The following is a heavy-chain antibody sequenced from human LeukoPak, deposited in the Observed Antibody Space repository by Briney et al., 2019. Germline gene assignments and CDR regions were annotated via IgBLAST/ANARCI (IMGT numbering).Heavy chain of an antibody. Sequence: SETLSLTCTVSGGSISSYYWSWIRQPPGKGLEWIGYIYYSGSTNYNPSPKSRVAISVDTSKNQFSLKLSSVTAADTAVYYCARDQGGPIQLWSQWAFDIWGQGTMVTVSS. CDR1: GGSISSYY. CDR3: ARDQGGPIQLWSQWAFDI. J-gene: IGHJ3*02. V-gene: IGHV4-59*01. CDR2: IYYSGST. D-gene: IGHD5-18*01.